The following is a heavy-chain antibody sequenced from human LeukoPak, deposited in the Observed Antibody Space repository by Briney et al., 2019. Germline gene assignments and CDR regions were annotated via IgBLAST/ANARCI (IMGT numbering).Heavy chain of an antibody. CDR1: GGSIGSSSYY. CDR3: ARVVSTGNWFDP. J-gene: IGHJ5*02. V-gene: IGHV4-39*07. CDR2: IYYSGST. Sequence: SETLSLTCTVSGGSIGSSSYYWGWIRQPPGKGLEWIGSIYYSGSTYYNPSLKSRVTISVDTSKNQFSLKLSSVTAADTAVYYCARVVSTGNWFDPWGQGTLVTVSS. D-gene: IGHD1-1*01.